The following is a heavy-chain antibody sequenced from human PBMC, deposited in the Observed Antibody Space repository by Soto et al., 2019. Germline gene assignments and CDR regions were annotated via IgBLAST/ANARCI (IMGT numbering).Heavy chain of an antibody. Sequence: QVQLQESGPGLVKPSGTLSLTCAVSGGSISSSYWWSCVRQPPGKGLEWIGEIYHSGSTNYNPSLTGRVTISVDKSKNQFSLKLSSVTAADTAVYYCARVSGSYYYGMDVWGQGTTVTVSS. CDR1: GGSISSSYW. D-gene: IGHD1-26*01. CDR2: IYHSGST. CDR3: ARVSGSYYYGMDV. J-gene: IGHJ6*02. V-gene: IGHV4-4*02.